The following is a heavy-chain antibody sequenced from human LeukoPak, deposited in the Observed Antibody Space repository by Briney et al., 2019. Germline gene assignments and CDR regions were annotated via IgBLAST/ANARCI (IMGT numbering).Heavy chain of an antibody. J-gene: IGHJ4*02. CDR3: ARLTLDILTGYYYFDY. Sequence: GESLKISCKGSGYSFTSYWIGWVRQMPGKGLEWMGIIYPGDSGTRYSPSFQGQVTISADKSISTAYLQWSSLKASDTAMYYCARLTLDILTGYYYFDYWGQGTLVTVSS. CDR2: IYPGDSGT. D-gene: IGHD3-9*01. V-gene: IGHV5-51*01. CDR1: GYSFTSYW.